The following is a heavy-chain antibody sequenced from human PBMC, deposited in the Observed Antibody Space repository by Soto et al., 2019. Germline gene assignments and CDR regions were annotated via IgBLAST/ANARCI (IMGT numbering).Heavy chain of an antibody. CDR3: ARDRGDSSSSADYYYYYGMDV. CDR1: GGTFSSYA. CDR2: IIPIFGTA. D-gene: IGHD6-6*01. J-gene: IGHJ6*02. V-gene: IGHV1-69*01. Sequence: QVQLVQSGAEVKKPGSSVKVSCKASGGTFSSYAISWVRQAPGQGLEWMGGIIPIFGTANYAQKFQGRVTITADESTSTAYVELSSLRSEDTAVYYCARDRGDSSSSADYYYYYGMDVWGQGTTVTVSS.